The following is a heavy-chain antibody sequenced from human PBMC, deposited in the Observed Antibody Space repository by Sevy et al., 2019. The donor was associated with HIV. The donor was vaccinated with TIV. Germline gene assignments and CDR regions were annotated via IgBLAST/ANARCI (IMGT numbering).Heavy chain of an antibody. CDR3: AKDYYDSSGYYYPSGYMDV. CDR1: GFTFSSYG. CDR2: IWYDGSNK. D-gene: IGHD3-22*01. Sequence: GGSLRLSCAASGFTFSSYGMHWVHQAPGKGLEWVAVIWYDGSNKYYADSVKGRFTISRDNSKNTLYLQMNSLRAEDTAVYYCAKDYYDSSGYYYPSGYMDVWGKGTTVTVSS. J-gene: IGHJ6*03. V-gene: IGHV3-33*06.